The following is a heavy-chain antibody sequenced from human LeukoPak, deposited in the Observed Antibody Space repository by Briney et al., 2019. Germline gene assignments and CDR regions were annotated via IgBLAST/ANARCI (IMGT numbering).Heavy chain of an antibody. CDR2: IWYDGSSE. V-gene: IGHV3-33*01. J-gene: IGHJ4*02. Sequence: GGSLRLSCAASRFSFSTYGMHWVRQAPGKGLEWVAAIWYDGSSEHYADSVKGRFTISRDNSKNTLYLQMNSLRAEDTAVYYCARRPGSTVLDYWGQGTLVTVSS. CDR1: RFSFSTYG. D-gene: IGHD6-13*01. CDR3: ARRPGSTVLDY.